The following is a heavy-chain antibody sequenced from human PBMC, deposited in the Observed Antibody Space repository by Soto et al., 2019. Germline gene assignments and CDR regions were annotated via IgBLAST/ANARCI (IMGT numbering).Heavy chain of an antibody. CDR2: ISSSSSTI. J-gene: IGHJ4*02. Sequence: GGSLRLSCAASGFTFSSYSMNWVRQAPGKGLEWVSYISSSSSTIYYADSVKGRFTISRDNAKNSLYLQMNSLRDEDTAVYYCARDDEEYYYDSSGYCQFDYWGQGTLVTVSS. D-gene: IGHD3-22*01. CDR3: ARDDEEYYYDSSGYCQFDY. CDR1: GFTFSSYS. V-gene: IGHV3-48*02.